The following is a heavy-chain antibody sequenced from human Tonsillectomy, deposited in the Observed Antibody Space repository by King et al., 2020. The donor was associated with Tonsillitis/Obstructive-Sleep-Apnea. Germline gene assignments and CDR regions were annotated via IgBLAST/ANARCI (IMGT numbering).Heavy chain of an antibody. V-gene: IGHV1-58*01. D-gene: IGHD1-7*01. CDR1: GFTFTSSA. CDR2: IVVGSGNT. J-gene: IGHJ4*02. CDR3: AAGTTANYFDY. Sequence: QLVESGPEVKKPGTSVTVSCTASGFTFTSSAVQWVRQARGQRLEWIGWIVVGSGNTNYAQKFQERVTITRDMSTSTAYMELSSLRSEDTAVYYCAAGTTANYFDYWGQGTLVTVSS.